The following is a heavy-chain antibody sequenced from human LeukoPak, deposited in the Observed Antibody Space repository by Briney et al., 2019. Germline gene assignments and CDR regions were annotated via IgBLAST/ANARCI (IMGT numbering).Heavy chain of an antibody. V-gene: IGHV4-59*01. CDR2: IYYSGST. CDR1: GGSISSYY. CDR3: ARKRGGSYGGVFDY. Sequence: PSETLSLTCTVSGGSISSYYWSWIRQPPGKGLEWIGYIYYSGSTNYNPSLKSRVTISVGTSKNQFSLKLSSVTAADTAVYYCARKRGGSYGGVFDYWGQGTLVTVSS. J-gene: IGHJ4*02. D-gene: IGHD5-18*01.